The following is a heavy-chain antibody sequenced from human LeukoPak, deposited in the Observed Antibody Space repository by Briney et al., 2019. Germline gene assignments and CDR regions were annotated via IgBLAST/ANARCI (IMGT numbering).Heavy chain of an antibody. CDR2: ISAYNGNT. CDR1: GYTFTSYG. V-gene: IGHV1-18*01. CDR3: ARHVFGEGIAPAGDAFDI. J-gene: IGHJ3*02. D-gene: IGHD6-13*01. Sequence: ASVKVSCKASGYTFTSYGISWVRQAPGQGLEWMGWISAYNGNTNYAQKLQGRVTMTTDTSTSTAYMELRSLRSDDTAVYYCARHVFGEGIAPAGDAFDIWGQGTMVTVSS.